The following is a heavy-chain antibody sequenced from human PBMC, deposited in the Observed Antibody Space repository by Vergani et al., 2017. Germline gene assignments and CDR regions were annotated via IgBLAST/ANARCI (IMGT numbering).Heavy chain of an antibody. CDR2: IYYSGST. Sequence: QLQLQESGPGLVKPSETLSLTCTVSGGSISSSSYYWGWIRQPPGKGLEWIGYIYYSGSTNYNPSLKSRVTISVDTSKNQFSLKLSSVTAADTAVYYCARLDIVVVPAAHWGQGTLVTVSS. J-gene: IGHJ4*02. CDR3: ARLDIVVVPAAH. D-gene: IGHD2-2*01. CDR1: GGSISSSSYY. V-gene: IGHV4-61*05.